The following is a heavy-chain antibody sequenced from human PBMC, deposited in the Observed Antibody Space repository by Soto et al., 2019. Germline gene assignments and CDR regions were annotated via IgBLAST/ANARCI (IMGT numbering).Heavy chain of an antibody. V-gene: IGHV1-69*01. CDR3: AVSSGYVMGVGWFDP. Sequence: QVQLVQSGAEVKKPGSSVKVSCKASGGTFSSYAISWVRQAPGQGLEWMGGIIPIFGTANYAQKFQGRVTITADESTSPAYMELSSLRAEDTAVYYCAVSSGYVMGVGWFDPWGQGTLVTVSS. D-gene: IGHD5-12*01. CDR1: GGTFSSYA. CDR2: IIPIFGTA. J-gene: IGHJ5*02.